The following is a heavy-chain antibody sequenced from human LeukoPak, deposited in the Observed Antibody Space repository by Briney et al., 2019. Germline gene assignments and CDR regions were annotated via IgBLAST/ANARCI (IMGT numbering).Heavy chain of an antibody. CDR2: INAGNGNT. CDR3: ARSRGYSGWPFDY. CDR1: GYTFTSYA. J-gene: IGHJ4*02. D-gene: IGHD6-19*01. V-gene: IGHV1-3*01. Sequence: ASVKVSCKASGYTFTSYAMHWVRQAPGQRLEWMGWINAGNGNTKYSQKFQGRVTITRDTSASTAYMELSSLGPEDTAVYYCARSRGYSGWPFDYWGQGTLVTVSS.